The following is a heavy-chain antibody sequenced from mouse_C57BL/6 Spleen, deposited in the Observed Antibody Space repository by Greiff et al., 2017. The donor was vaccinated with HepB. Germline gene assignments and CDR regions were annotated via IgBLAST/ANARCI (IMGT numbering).Heavy chain of an antibody. D-gene: IGHD1-1*01. CDR1: GYTFTDYD. CDR2: IDPETGGT. V-gene: IGHV1-15*01. CDR3: TRGRITTVVATNYFDY. Sequence: VQLQQSGAELVRPGASVTLSCKASGYTFTDYDMHWVKQTPVHGLEWIGAIDPETGGTAYNQKFKGKAILTADKSSSTSYMELRSLTSEDSAVYYCTRGRITTVVATNYFDYWGQGTTLTVSS. J-gene: IGHJ2*01.